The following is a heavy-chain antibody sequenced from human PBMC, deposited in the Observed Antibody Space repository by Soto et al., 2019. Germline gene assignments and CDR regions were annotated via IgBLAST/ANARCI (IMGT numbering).Heavy chain of an antibody. Sequence: GSLRLSCAASGFTFSSYWMSWIRQAPGKGLEWVSYISSSSSYTNYADSVKGRFTISRDNAKNSLYLQMNSLRAEDTAVYYCARDHHRYSGYDYVDYWGQGTLVTVSS. CDR3: ARDHHRYSGYDYVDY. V-gene: IGHV3-11*05. D-gene: IGHD5-12*01. CDR1: GFTFSSYW. CDR2: ISSSSSYT. J-gene: IGHJ4*02.